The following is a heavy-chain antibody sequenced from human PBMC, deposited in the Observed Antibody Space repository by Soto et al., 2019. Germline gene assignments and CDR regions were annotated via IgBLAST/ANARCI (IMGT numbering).Heavy chain of an antibody. CDR3: ASYDSSGYYTPSGFGY. CDR1: GGSISSGDYY. D-gene: IGHD3-22*01. V-gene: IGHV4-30-4*01. CDR2: ISYSGST. J-gene: IGHJ4*02. Sequence: TLSLTCTVSGGSISSGDYYWSWIRQPPGKGLEWIGYISYSGSTYYNPSLKSRVTISVDTSKNQFSLKLSSVTAADTAVYYCASYDSSGYYTPSGFGYWGQGTLVTVSS.